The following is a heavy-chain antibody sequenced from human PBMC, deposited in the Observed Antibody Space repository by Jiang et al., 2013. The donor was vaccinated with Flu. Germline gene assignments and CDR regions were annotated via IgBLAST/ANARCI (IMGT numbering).Heavy chain of an antibody. CDR3: ARQGYCNRTSCYDY. CDR2: ISYSGFT. V-gene: IGHV4-59*08. J-gene: IGHJ4*02. Sequence: SGSGLVKPSETLSLTCTVSGGSIRSYYWSWIRQPPGKGLEWIGYISYSGFTNYIPSLKSRLTIAVDTSKNQFSLKLRSVTAADTAVYYCARQGYCNRTSCYDYWGQGTLGHRLL. CDR1: GGSIRSYY. D-gene: IGHD2-2*01.